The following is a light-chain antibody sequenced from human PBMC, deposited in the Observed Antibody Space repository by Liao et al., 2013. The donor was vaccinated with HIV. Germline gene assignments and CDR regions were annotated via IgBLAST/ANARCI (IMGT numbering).Light chain of an antibody. V-gene: IGLV3-1*01. CDR1: KLGQKY. J-gene: IGLJ2*01. CDR2: QDT. Sequence: SYEVTQPPSVSVSPGQTASITCSGDKLGQKYACWYQQKPGQSPVLVIYQDTKRPSGIPERFSGSNSGNTATLTISGTQAMDEADYYCQAWDSSVVFGGGTKLTVL. CDR3: QAWDSSVV.